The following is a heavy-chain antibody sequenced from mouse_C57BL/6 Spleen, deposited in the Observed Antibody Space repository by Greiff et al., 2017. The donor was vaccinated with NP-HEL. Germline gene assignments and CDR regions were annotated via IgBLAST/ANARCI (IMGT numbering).Heavy chain of an antibody. CDR2: IYPGDGDT. J-gene: IGHJ3*01. D-gene: IGHD1-1*01. V-gene: IGHV1-82*01. Sequence: VQLQQSGPELVKPGASVKISCKASGYAFSSSWMNWVKQRPGKGLEWIGRIYPGDGDTNYNGKFKGKATLTADKSSSTAYMQLSSLTSEDSAVYFCASEWDYGSSYRFAYWGQGTLVTVSA. CDR1: GYAFSSSW. CDR3: ASEWDYGSSYRFAY.